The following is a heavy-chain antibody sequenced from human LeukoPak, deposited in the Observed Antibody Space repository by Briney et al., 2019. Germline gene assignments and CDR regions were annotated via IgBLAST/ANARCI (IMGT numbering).Heavy chain of an antibody. CDR3: ARDPYSGGYGDYYYYYMDV. J-gene: IGHJ6*03. V-gene: IGHV3-21*01. CDR1: GFTFSSYN. D-gene: IGHD1-26*01. CDR2: ITSSSSYI. Sequence: GGSLRLSCAASGFTFSSYNMNWVRQAPGKGLEWVTSITSSSSYIYYADSVRGRFTISRDNAKNSLYLQINSLRAEDTAVYYCARDPYSGGYGDYYYYYMDVWGKGTTVTISS.